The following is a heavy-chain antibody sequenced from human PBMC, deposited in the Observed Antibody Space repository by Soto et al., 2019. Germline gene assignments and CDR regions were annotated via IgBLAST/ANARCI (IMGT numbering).Heavy chain of an antibody. Sequence: SGTLSLTCTVSGGSISSYYWSWIRQPPGKGLEWIGYIYYSGSTSYNPSRKIRVTITVDTSTNQFSLKLSSVPTADTAVYYCASHEGNDAFDIWGQGTMVTVSS. V-gene: IGHV4-59*01. CDR3: ASHEGNDAFDI. CDR2: IYYSGST. J-gene: IGHJ3*02. D-gene: IGHD3-10*01. CDR1: GGSISSYY.